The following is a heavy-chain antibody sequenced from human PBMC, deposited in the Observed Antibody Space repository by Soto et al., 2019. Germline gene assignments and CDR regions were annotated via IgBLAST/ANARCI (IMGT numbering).Heavy chain of an antibody. CDR1: GFTVSSNY. CDR3: ARVFQLLNGLYYYYYMDV. V-gene: IGHV3-66*01. Sequence: HPGGSLRLSCAASGFTVSSNYMSWVRQAPGKGLEWVSVIYSGGSTYYADSVKGRFTISRDNSKNTLYLQMNSLRAEDTAVYYCARVFQLLNGLYYYYYMDVWGKGTTVTVSS. J-gene: IGHJ6*03. CDR2: IYSGGST. D-gene: IGHD2-2*01.